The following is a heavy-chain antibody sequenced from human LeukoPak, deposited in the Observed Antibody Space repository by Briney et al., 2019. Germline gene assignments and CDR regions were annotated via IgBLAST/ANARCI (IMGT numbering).Heavy chain of an antibody. CDR2: INPSGGST. D-gene: IGHD3-10*01. V-gene: IGHV1-46*01. Sequence: ASVKVSCKASGYTFTSYGISWVRQAPGQGLEWMGIINPSGGSTSYAQKFQGRVTMTRDTSTSTVYMELSSLRSEDTAVYYCARAISIMVRGVMAAHYWGQGTLVTVSS. J-gene: IGHJ4*02. CDR3: ARAISIMVRGVMAAHY. CDR1: GYTFTSYG.